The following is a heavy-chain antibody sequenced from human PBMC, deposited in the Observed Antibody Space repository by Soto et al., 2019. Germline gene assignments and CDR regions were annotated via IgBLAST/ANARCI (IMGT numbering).Heavy chain of an antibody. D-gene: IGHD1-1*01. CDR2: IGADNGDT. V-gene: IGHV1-18*01. CDR1: GYTFSTYG. CDR3: ARDWKGAEGFDP. Sequence: QVQLVQSGAEVKKPGASVKVSCKASGYTFSTYGFSWVRQAPGQGLEWMGWIGADNGDTNYAQNFQGRVTMTTDTSTTTSYMEMMSLTSADTAVDFCARDWKGAEGFDPWGQGTLVTVSS. J-gene: IGHJ5*02.